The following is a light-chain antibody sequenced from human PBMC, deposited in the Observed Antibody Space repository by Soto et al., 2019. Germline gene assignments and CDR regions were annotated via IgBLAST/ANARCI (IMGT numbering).Light chain of an antibody. CDR3: QQYNSPILT. J-gene: IGKJ1*01. Sequence: DIPMTQSPSTLSASVGDRVTITCRASQSISSWLAWYQQKPGKAPKLLIYDASSLESGVPSRFSGSGSGTEFTLTISSLQPDDFATYYCQQYNSPILTFGQGTKVEIK. V-gene: IGKV1-5*01. CDR1: QSISSW. CDR2: DAS.